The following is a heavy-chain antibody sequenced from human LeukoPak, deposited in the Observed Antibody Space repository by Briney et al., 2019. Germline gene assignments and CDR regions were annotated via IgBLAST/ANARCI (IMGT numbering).Heavy chain of an antibody. J-gene: IGHJ5*02. Sequence: ASVKVSCKASGYTFTSYGISWVRQAPGQGLEWMGWISAYNGNTNHAQKLQGRVTMTTDTSTSTAYMELRSLRSDDTAVYYCARDQEVLRGYGDTINWFDPWGQGTLVTVSS. V-gene: IGHV1-18*01. D-gene: IGHD4-17*01. CDR3: ARDQEVLRGYGDTINWFDP. CDR2: ISAYNGNT. CDR1: GYTFTSYG.